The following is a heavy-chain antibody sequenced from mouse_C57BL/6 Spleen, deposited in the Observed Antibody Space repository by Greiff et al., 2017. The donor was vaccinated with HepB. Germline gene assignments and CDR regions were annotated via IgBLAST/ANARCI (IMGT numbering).Heavy chain of an antibody. CDR1: GFTFSSYA. D-gene: IGHD2-1*01. V-gene: IGHV5-9-1*02. CDR3: TREAIYYGNSWFAY. Sequence: EVMLVESGEGLVKPGGSLKLSCAASGFTFSSYAMSWVRQTPEKRLEWVAYISSGGDYIYYADTVKGRFTISRDNARNTLYLQMSSLKSEDTAMYYCTREAIYYGNSWFAYWGQGTLVTVSA. CDR2: ISSGGDYI. J-gene: IGHJ3*01.